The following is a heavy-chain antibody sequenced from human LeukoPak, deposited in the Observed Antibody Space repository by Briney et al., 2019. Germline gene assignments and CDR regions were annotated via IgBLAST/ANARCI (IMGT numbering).Heavy chain of an antibody. CDR3: ATDSGFAVIGYNWFDP. V-gene: IGHV1-24*01. CDR1: GYTLTELS. D-gene: IGHD3-10*01. J-gene: IGHJ5*02. Sequence: GASVKVSCKVSGYTLTELSMHWVRQAPGKGGEWMEGFDPEDGETIYAQKFQGRVTMTEDTSTDTAYMELSSLRSEDTAVYYCATDSGFAVIGYNWFDPWGQGTLVTVSS. CDR2: FDPEDGET.